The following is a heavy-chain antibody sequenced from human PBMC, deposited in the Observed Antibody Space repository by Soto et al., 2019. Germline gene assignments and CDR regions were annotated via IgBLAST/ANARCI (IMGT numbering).Heavy chain of an antibody. CDR2: ISADDCET. Sequence: QVQLVQSGTEVKKPWASVKVSCKASGYTFTTYGISWVRQAPGQGLEWMGWISADDCETSYAQKFQDRVTMTTDTTTRTAYMEWRSLKSAEKAVIYCARGPRPHPYGSRGGGLDPWGQGTRVTVSS. CDR3: ARGPRPHPYGSRGGGLDP. J-gene: IGHJ5*02. V-gene: IGHV1-18*01. CDR1: GYTFTTYG. D-gene: IGHD6-13*01.